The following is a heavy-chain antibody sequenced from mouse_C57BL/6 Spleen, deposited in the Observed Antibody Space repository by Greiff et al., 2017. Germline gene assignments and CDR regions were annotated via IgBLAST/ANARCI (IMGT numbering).Heavy chain of an antibody. V-gene: IGHV1-80*01. CDR1: GYAFSSYW. J-gene: IGHJ1*03. Sequence: QVQLQQSGAELVKPGASVKISCKASGYAFSSYWMNWVKQRPGKGLEWIGQIYPGDGDTNYNGKFKGKATLTAVKSSSTAYMQLSSLTSEDSAVYFCARSDYYGSSYDWYFDVWGTGTTVTVSS. CDR2: IYPGDGDT. CDR3: ARSDYYGSSYDWYFDV. D-gene: IGHD1-1*01.